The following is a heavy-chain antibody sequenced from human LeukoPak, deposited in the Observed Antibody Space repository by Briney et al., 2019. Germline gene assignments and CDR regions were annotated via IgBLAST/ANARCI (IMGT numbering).Heavy chain of an antibody. CDR1: GYTFTSYG. CDR3: ARDTAKVLAVAAWGYFDY. V-gene: IGHV1-18*04. J-gene: IGHJ4*02. CDR2: ISAYNGNT. Sequence: VASVKVSCMASGYTFTSYGISWVRPAPGQGLEWMGWISAYNGNTNYAQKLQGRVTMTTDTSTSTAYMELRSLRSDDTAVYYCARDTAKVLAVAAWGYFDYWGQGTLVTVSS. D-gene: IGHD6-19*01.